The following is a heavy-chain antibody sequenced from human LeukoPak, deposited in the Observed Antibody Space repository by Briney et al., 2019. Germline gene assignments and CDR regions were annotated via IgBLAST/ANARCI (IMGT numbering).Heavy chain of an antibody. V-gene: IGHV3-48*02. J-gene: IGHJ5*02. CDR2: ISSSSSTI. Sequence: GGSLRLSCAASGFSFNTYATNWVRQAPGKRLEWVSYISSSSSTIYYADSVKGRFTISRDNAKNSLYLQMNSLTDEDKALYYCARARPVADVNWFDPWGQGTLVTVSS. CDR3: ARARPVADVNWFDP. D-gene: IGHD6-19*01. CDR1: GFSFNTYA.